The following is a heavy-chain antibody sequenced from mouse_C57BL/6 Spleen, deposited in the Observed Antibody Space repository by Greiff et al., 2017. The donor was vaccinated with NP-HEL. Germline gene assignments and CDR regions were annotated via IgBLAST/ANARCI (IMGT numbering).Heavy chain of an antibody. CDR2: IYPGDGDT. Sequence: QVQLQQSGPELVKPGASVKISCKASGYAFSSSWMNWVQQRPGKGLEWIGRIYPGDGDTNYNGKFKGKATLTTDKSSSTAYMQLSSQTSEDSAVYFCARGDSSGYFDYWGQGTTLTVSS. CDR3: ARGDSSGYFDY. D-gene: IGHD3-2*02. V-gene: IGHV1-82*01. CDR1: GYAFSSSW. J-gene: IGHJ2*01.